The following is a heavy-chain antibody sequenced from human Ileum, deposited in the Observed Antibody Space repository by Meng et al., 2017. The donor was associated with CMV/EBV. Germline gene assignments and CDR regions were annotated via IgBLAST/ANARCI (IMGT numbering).Heavy chain of an antibody. CDR3: AKDRHSGSYGGMDV. D-gene: IGHD1-26*01. V-gene: IGHV3-33*03. CDR1: AFTFSELA. Sequence: GESLKISCAASAFTFSELAMNWVRQAPGKGLEWVAFIWYDGSHKYYADSVKGRFTISRDNSKNTLDLQMNSLRAEDTAVYYCAKDRHSGSYGGMDVWGQGTTVTVSS. J-gene: IGHJ6*02. CDR2: IWYDGSHK.